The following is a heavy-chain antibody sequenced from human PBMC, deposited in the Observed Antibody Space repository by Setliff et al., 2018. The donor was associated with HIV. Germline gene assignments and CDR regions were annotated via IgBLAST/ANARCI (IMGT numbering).Heavy chain of an antibody. Sequence: ASVKVSCKASGYTFINYGITWVRQAPGQGLEWMGWISASNGDTNYAQKFQGRVTMTTDTSTSTAYMELRSLRSDDTAVYYCARAGAEVTSHFDWWGQGTLVTVSS. CDR3: ARAGAEVTSHFDW. CDR1: GYTFINYG. CDR2: ISASNGDT. V-gene: IGHV1-18*01. D-gene: IGHD2-21*02. J-gene: IGHJ4*02.